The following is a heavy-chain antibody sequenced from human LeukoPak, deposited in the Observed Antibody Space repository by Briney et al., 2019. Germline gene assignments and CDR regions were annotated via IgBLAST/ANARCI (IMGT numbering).Heavy chain of an antibody. D-gene: IGHD6-25*01. CDR3: VRMTHSGNSFDH. Sequence: PGGSLRLSCAASGFAFSSYNMNWVRLAPGKGLEWLSYISYTSNTIYYADSMKGRLAISRDNAKDSLHLQLSSLKTEDTAVYYCVRMTHSGNSFDHWGQGTLVIVSS. V-gene: IGHV3-48*04. CDR1: GFAFSSYN. J-gene: IGHJ4*02. CDR2: ISYTSNTI.